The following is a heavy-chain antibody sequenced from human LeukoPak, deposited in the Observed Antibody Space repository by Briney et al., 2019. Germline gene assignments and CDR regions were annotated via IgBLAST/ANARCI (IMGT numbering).Heavy chain of an antibody. CDR3: ARRGNWANYHHCYYMDV. D-gene: IGHD7-27*01. V-gene: IGHV4-34*01. CDR1: GGSFSDYH. CDR2: INHSGTST. Sequence: PSETLSLTCAVYGGSFSDYHWNWIRQPPGKGLEWIGEINHSGTSTNYNPSLKSRVTISVDTSKNQFSLKLTSVSAADTAVYYCARRGNWANYHHCYYMDVWGKGTTVTISS. J-gene: IGHJ6*03.